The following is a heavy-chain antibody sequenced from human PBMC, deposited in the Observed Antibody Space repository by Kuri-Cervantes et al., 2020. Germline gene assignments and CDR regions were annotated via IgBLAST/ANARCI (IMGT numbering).Heavy chain of an antibody. D-gene: IGHD6-13*01. CDR1: GYTFTSYY. V-gene: IGHV1-46*01. CDR3: ARGGAAAGAYYYGMDV. J-gene: IGHJ6*02. Sequence: ASVKVSCKASGYTFTSYYMHWVRQAPGQGLEWMGIINPSGGSTSYAQKFQGRVTVTRDTSTSTVYMELSSLRSEDTAVYYCARGGAAAGAYYYGMDVWGQGTTVTVSS. CDR2: INPSGGST.